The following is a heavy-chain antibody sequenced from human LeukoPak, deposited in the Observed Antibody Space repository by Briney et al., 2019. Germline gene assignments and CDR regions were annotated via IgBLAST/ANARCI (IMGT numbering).Heavy chain of an antibody. J-gene: IGHJ4*02. CDR1: GYTFTSYY. Sequence: ASVKVCCKASGYTFTSYYMHWVRQAPGQGLEWMGIINPSGGSTSYAQKFQGRVTMTRDTSTSTVYMELSSLRSEDTAVYYCARLDTAMAEDYWGQGTLVTVSS. CDR2: INPSGGST. CDR3: ARLDTAMAEDY. V-gene: IGHV1-46*01. D-gene: IGHD5-18*01.